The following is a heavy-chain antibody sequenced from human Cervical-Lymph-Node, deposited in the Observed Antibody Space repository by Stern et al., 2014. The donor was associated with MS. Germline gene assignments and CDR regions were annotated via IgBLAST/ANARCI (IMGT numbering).Heavy chain of an antibody. CDR3: ARDXXXFFL. V-gene: IGHV4-59*01. Sequence: QVQLXXXGPGLVKPSETLSLTCTVSGGSITNYYWSWIRQPPGKGLEWIGYIYYSGSTNYNPSLKSRVTISVDTSKNQFSLKLSSVTAADTAVYYCARDXXXFFLWGQGTLVTVSX. CDR2: IYYSGST. J-gene: IGHJ4*01. CDR1: GGSITNYY. D-gene: IGHD2/OR15-2a*01.